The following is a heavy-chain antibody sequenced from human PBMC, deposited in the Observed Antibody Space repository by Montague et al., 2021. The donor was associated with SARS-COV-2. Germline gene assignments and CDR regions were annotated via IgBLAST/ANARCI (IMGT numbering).Heavy chain of an antibody. D-gene: IGHD2-2*02. CDR3: ARVIAGYCSSTSCYTGWFDA. V-gene: IGHV4-31*03. J-gene: IGHJ5*02. CDR1: GGSISSGGYY. CDR2: IYYSGST. Sequence: TLSLTCTVSGGSISSGGYYWSWIRQHPGKGLEWIGYIYYSGSTYYNPSLKSRVTISVDTSKNQFSLKLSSVTAADTAVYYCARVIAGYCSSTSCYTGWFDAGGQGTLVTVSS.